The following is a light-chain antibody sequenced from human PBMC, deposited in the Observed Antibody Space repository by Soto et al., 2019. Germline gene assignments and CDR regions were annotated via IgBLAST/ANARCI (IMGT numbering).Light chain of an antibody. V-gene: IGKV1-27*01. Sequence: DIQMTQSPSSLSASVGDRVTITCRASQGIRNYLAWYQQKPGKVPKLLIYAASTLQSGVPSRFSGSGSGTDFTLTISSLQPEDVATYYCKKYNSAPETFGQGTKVEIK. J-gene: IGKJ1*01. CDR2: AAS. CDR3: KKYNSAPET. CDR1: QGIRNY.